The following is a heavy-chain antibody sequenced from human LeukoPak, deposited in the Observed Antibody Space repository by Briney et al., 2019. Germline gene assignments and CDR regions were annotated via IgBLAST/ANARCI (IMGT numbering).Heavy chain of an antibody. Sequence: ASVKVSCKASGYTFTSYDINWVRQATGQGLEWMGWMNPNSGNTGYAQKFQGRVTITRNTSISTAYMELSSLRSEDTAVYYCAGVPFRITSRPFDYWGQGTLVTVSS. D-gene: IGHD3-16*01. CDR2: MNPNSGNT. CDR1: GYTFTSYD. J-gene: IGHJ4*02. V-gene: IGHV1-8*03. CDR3: AGVPFRITSRPFDY.